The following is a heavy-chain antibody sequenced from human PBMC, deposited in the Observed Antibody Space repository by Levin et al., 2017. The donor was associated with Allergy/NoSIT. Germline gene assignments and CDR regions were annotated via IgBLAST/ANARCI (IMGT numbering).Heavy chain of an antibody. CDR3: ARRFASGNYPYYFDY. V-gene: IGHV1-2*02. CDR1: GYTFTGYY. J-gene: IGHJ4*02. Sequence: GESLKISCKASGYTFTGYYIHWVRQAPGQGLEWMGWINPNSAGTNYAQKFQGRVTMTRDTSISTAYMELSRLRSDDTAVYYCARRFASGNYPYYFDYWGQGTLVTVSS. D-gene: IGHD1-7*01. CDR2: INPNSAGT.